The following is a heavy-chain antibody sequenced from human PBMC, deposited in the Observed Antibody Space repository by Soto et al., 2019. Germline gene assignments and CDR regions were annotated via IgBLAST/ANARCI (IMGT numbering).Heavy chain of an antibody. Sequence: GGSLRLSCAASGFTFSSYGMHWVRQAPGKGLEWVAVISYDGSNKYYADSVKGRFTISRDNSKNTLYLQMNSLRAEDTAVYYCAKDPHYDFWCGYPDVWGKGTTFTVSS. V-gene: IGHV3-30*18. CDR3: AKDPHYDFWCGYPDV. J-gene: IGHJ6*04. D-gene: IGHD3-3*01. CDR2: ISYDGSNK. CDR1: GFTFSSYG.